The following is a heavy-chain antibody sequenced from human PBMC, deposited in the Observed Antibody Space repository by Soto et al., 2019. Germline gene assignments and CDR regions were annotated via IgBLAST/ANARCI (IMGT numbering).Heavy chain of an antibody. CDR1: GFTFGTYS. V-gene: IGHV3-23*01. J-gene: IGHJ6*02. CDR3: AKLDFWNSYYGLDV. Sequence: GSLRLSCAASGFTFGTYSMSWVCHASGKGLEWFSSICGSDGTTYYADSVKGRFSLSRDKSKNTLYLEMNSLRAEDTAIYYCAKLDFWNSYYGLDVWGQGTTVTVSS. CDR2: ICGSDGTT. D-gene: IGHD3-3*01.